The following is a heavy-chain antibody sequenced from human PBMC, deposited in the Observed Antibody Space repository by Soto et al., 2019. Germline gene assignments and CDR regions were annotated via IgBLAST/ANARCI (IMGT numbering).Heavy chain of an antibody. CDR2: IYYSGST. CDR3: ARSAVRDGYNPAVVD. CDR1: GGSFSSSSYY. V-gene: IGHV4-39*01. D-gene: IGHD5-12*01. Sequence: SETLSLTCTVSGGSFSSSSYYWGWIRQPPGKGLEWIGSIYYSGSTYYNPSLKSRVTISVDTSKNQFSLRLSSVTAADTAVYYCARSAVRDGYNPAVVDWGQGTLVTVSS. J-gene: IGHJ4*02.